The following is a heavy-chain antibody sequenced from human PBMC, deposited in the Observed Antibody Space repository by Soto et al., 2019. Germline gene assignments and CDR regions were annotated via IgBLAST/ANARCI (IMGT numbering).Heavy chain of an antibody. CDR1: GYSFTSYW. J-gene: IGHJ6*02. V-gene: IGHV5-10-1*01. D-gene: IGHD4-17*01. CDR3: ARRPADYGDYSNYYYGMDV. Sequence: PGESLKISCKGSGYSFTSYWISWVRQMPGKGLEWMGRIDPSDSYTNYSPSFQGHVTISADKSISTAYLQWSSLKASDTAMYYCARRPADYGDYSNYYYGMDVWGQGTRVTVSS. CDR2: IDPSDSYT.